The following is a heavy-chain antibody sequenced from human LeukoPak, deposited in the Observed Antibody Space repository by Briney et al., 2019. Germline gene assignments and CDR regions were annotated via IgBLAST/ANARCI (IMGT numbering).Heavy chain of an antibody. V-gene: IGHV3-11*04. CDR1: GFTVSSNY. Sequence: GGSLRLSCAASGFTVSSNYMSWIRQAPGKGLEWVSYISSSGSTIYYADSVKGRFTISRDNAKNSLYLQMNSLRAEDTAVYYCVKGGYSYGFHFDYWGQGTLVTVSS. CDR3: VKGGYSYGFHFDY. D-gene: IGHD5-18*01. J-gene: IGHJ4*02. CDR2: ISSSGSTI.